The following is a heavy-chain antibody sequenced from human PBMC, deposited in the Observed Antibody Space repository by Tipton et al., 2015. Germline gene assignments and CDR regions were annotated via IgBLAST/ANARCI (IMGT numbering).Heavy chain of an antibody. CDR3: ASVFNFGVVLYYFDS. V-gene: IGHV4-39*01. CDR2: IFYSGTT. CDR1: GGSITSGTHF. D-gene: IGHD3-3*01. Sequence: TLSLTCTVSGGSITSGTHFWGWIRQSPGKGLEWIGHIFYSGTTYYSPSLRGRVTFSIDTSKNRFSLKLSYVTAADTAVYYCASVFNFGVVLYYFDSWGRGSLVTVSS. J-gene: IGHJ4*02.